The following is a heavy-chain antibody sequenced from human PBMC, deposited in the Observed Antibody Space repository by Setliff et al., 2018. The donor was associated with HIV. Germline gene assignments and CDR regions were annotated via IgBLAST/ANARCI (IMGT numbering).Heavy chain of an antibody. Sequence: PGESLKISCAASGFTFNNYAMGWVRQAPGKGLEWVSAINDRGDYIYYADFARGRFTISRDSSKNTLYLQMNSLRAEDTALYFCARDAPGYSHVLDFWGQGTLVTVS. D-gene: IGHD5-18*01. V-gene: IGHV3-23*01. CDR2: INDRGDYI. CDR1: GFTFNNYA. CDR3: ARDAPGYSHVLDF. J-gene: IGHJ4*02.